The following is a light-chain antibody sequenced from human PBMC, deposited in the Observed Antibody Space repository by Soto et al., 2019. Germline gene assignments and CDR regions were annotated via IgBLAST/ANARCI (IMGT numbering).Light chain of an antibody. CDR2: EVS. CDR1: SSDVGSYNR. J-gene: IGLJ1*01. V-gene: IGLV2-18*02. CDR3: GSFTSRNTYV. Sequence: QSVLTQPPSVSGSPGQSVTISCPGTSSDVGSYNRVSWYQQSPGTAPKLMIYEVSNRPSGVPDRFSGSRSGNTASLTISGLQAEDEAHYYCGSFTSRNTYVFGTGTKLTVL.